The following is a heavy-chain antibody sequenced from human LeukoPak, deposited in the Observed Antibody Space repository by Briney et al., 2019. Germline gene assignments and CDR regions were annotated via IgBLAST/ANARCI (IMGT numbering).Heavy chain of an antibody. CDR2: IYYSGST. D-gene: IGHD5-24*01. CDR1: GGSISSSSYY. Sequence: PSETLSLTCTVSGGSISSSSYYWGWIRQPPGKGLEWIGSIYYSGSTYYNPSLKSRVTISVDTSKNQFSLKLSSVTAADTAVYYCARDGYNPIDYWGQEPWSPSPQ. CDR3: ARDGYNPIDY. J-gene: IGHJ4*01. V-gene: IGHV4-39*07.